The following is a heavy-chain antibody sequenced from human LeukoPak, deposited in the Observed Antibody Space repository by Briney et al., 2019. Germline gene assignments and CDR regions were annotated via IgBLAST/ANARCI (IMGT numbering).Heavy chain of an antibody. J-gene: IGHJ2*01. CDR1: GDSIRNYY. Sequence: PSETLSLTCTVSGDSIRNYYWSWIRQPPGKGLEWIGYIYYSGSTNYNPSLESRVTISIDTSKNQFSLNLSSVTAADTAVYYCVRVRNSYLYGYFDLWGRGTLVTVSS. V-gene: IGHV4-59*01. CDR3: VRVRNSYLYGYFDL. D-gene: IGHD5-18*01. CDR2: IYYSGST.